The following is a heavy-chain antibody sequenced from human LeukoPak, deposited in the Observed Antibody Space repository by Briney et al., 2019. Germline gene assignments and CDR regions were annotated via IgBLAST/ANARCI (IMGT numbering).Heavy chain of an antibody. Sequence: PGGSLRLSCAASGFTFSSYSMNWVRQAPGKGLEWVAVISYDGSNKYYADSVKGRFTISRDNSKNTLYLQMNSLRAEDTAVYYCARSKDTAMEGPPLDYWGQGTLVTVSS. D-gene: IGHD5-18*01. CDR3: ARSKDTAMEGPPLDY. CDR2: ISYDGSNK. CDR1: GFTFSSYS. J-gene: IGHJ4*02. V-gene: IGHV3-30*03.